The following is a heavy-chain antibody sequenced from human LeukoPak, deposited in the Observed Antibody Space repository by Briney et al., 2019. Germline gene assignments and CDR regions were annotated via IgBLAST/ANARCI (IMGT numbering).Heavy chain of an antibody. CDR1: GGSISSSSYY. D-gene: IGHD4-23*01. J-gene: IGHJ3*02. CDR2: IYYSGST. Sequence: SETLSRTCTVSGGSISSSSYYWGWIRQPPGKGLEWIGSIYYSGSTYYNPSLKSRVTISVDTSKNQFSLKLSSVTAADTAVYYCARPPDAVVTPPEDAFDIWGQGTMVTVS. V-gene: IGHV4-39*01. CDR3: ARPPDAVVTPPEDAFDI.